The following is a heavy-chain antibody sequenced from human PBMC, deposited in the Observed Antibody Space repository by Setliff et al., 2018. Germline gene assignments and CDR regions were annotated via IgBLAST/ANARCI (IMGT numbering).Heavy chain of an antibody. Sequence: SETLSLTCTVSGGSVSSASHYWGWIRQAPGKGMEWIGSVYYSGYTYYKPSLQSRVTMSVDTSKNQFSLKLTSVTVADTAVYYCARVDFTMIQGVIGHWGQGTLVTVSS. J-gene: IGHJ1*01. CDR2: VYYSGYT. CDR3: ARVDFTMIQGVIGH. V-gene: IGHV4-39*07. CDR1: GGSVSSASHY. D-gene: IGHD3-10*01.